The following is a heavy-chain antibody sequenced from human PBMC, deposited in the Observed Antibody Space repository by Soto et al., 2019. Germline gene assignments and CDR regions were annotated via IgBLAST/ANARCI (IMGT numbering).Heavy chain of an antibody. D-gene: IGHD6-25*01. CDR1: GFTFSDHY. J-gene: IGHJ4*02. Sequence: VQLVESGGGLVQPGGSLRLTCAASGFTFSDHYMDWVRQAPGKGLEWVARSRNKAKSYTTDYAASVKGRFTISRDDSKTSVYLQMNSLKTEDTAVYYCARDPSRGDWGQGTLVTVSS. CDR3: ARDPSRGD. CDR2: SRNKAKSYTT. V-gene: IGHV3-72*01.